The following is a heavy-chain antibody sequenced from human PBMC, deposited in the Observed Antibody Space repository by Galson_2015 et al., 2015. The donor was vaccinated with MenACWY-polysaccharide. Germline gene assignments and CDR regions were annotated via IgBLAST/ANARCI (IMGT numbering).Heavy chain of an antibody. CDR2: INSDGSST. D-gene: IGHD5-18*01. J-gene: IGHJ4*02. CDR3: ARDRGYSYGFV. V-gene: IGHV3-74*01. Sequence: PRLPCPASGLTFSSSWLHWLRQAPGKGLPWVSRINSDGSSTSYADSVKGRFSITRDNAKNTLYLQMNSLRAEDTAVYYCARDRGYSYGFVWGQGTLVTVSS. CDR1: GLTFSSSW.